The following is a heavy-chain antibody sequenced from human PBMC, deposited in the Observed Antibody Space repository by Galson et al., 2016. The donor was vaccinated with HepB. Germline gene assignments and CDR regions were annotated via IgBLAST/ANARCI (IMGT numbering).Heavy chain of an antibody. CDR2: TLYTGTT. V-gene: IGHV4-39*01. CDR1: GGSISSSSYY. D-gene: IGHD3/OR15-3a*01. J-gene: IGHJ3*01. CDR3: ARQQRAGLVNF. Sequence: SETLSLTCTVSGGSISSSSYYWAWIRRPPGKGLEWIGSTLYTGTTYYNPSLRDRVTIYVDASKDQFSLTLNSVTAADTAVYYCARQQRAGLVNFWGQGTMVTVSS.